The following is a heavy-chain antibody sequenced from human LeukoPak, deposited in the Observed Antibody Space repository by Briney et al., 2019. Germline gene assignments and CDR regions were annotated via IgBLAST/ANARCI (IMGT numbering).Heavy chain of an antibody. J-gene: IGHJ5*02. V-gene: IGHV3-23*01. CDR3: AKDLTYCSSITCYNWFDP. Sequence: GGSLRLSCAASGFTFSNYWMHWVRQAPGKGLEWVSTISGSGAATYYADSVKGRFTISRDNSKNTLYLQMNSLRAEDTAVYYCAKDLTYCSSITCYNWFDPWGQGTLVTVSS. CDR1: GFTFSNYW. CDR2: ISGSGAAT. D-gene: IGHD2-2*01.